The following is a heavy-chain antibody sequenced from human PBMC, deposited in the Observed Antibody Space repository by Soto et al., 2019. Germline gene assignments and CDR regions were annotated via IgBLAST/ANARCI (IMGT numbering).Heavy chain of an antibody. CDR3: ASGAHYSSPFGWFDP. D-gene: IGHD6-13*01. V-gene: IGHV4-31*01. CDR1: GGSISSGGYY. CDR2: IYYSGRT. J-gene: IGHJ5*02. Sequence: QVQLQESGPGLVKPSQTLSLTCTVSGGSISSGGYYWSWIRQHPGKGLEWIGYIYYSGRTYYNPSLKSLVAPSVDTSTNQFSRKLSSLTAAATAGYYCASGAHYSSPFGWFDPWCQGSLASVSS.